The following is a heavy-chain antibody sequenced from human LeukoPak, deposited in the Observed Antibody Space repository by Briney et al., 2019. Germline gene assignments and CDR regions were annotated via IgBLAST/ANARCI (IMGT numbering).Heavy chain of an antibody. CDR2: IKQDGSGE. J-gene: IGHJ4*02. CDR1: GFTFSSYW. D-gene: IGHD1-1*01. V-gene: IGHV3-7*01. CDR3: ASTGFGTSPLDY. Sequence: PGRSLRLSCAASGFTFSSYWMTWVRQAPGKGLEWVANIKQDGSGEYYLDSVKGRFTIFRDNAKNSLYLQMSSLRAEDTAVYFCASTGFGTSPLDYWGQGTLVTVSS.